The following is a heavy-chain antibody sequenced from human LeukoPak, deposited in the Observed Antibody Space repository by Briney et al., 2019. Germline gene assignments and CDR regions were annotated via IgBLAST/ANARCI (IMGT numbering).Heavy chain of an antibody. D-gene: IGHD3-22*01. V-gene: IGHV3-23*01. CDR1: GFTFSNYA. CDR3: AKEHSVLTMMRGLDS. J-gene: IGHJ4*02. CDR2: ISVSGGSI. Sequence: GGSLRLSCAASGFTFSNYALHWVRQAPGKGLEWVSGISVSGGSIYYANSVTGRFTISRDNSKDTLYLQMNSLRVEDTALYYCAKEHSVLTMMRGLDSWGQGTLVTVSS.